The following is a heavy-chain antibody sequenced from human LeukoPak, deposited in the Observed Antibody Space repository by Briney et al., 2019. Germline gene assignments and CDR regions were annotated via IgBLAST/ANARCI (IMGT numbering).Heavy chain of an antibody. J-gene: IGHJ4*02. V-gene: IGHV3-23*01. CDR3: AKASRGLYRYYFDY. D-gene: IGHD2-15*01. CDR2: ISGSGGST. Sequence: SGGSLRLSCAASGFTFSSYAMSWVRQAPGKGLEWVSAISGSGGSTYYADSVKGRFTISRDNSKNTLYLQMSSLRAEDTAVYYCAKASRGLYRYYFDYWGQGTLVTVSS. CDR1: GFTFSSYA.